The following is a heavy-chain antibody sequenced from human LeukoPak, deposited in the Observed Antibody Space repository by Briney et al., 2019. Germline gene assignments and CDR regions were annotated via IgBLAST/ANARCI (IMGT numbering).Heavy chain of an antibody. D-gene: IGHD6-13*01. Sequence: GRSLRLSCAASGFTFSSYGMHWVRQAPGKGLEWVAVISYDGSNKYYADSVKGRFTISRDNSKNTLYLQMNSLRAEDTAAYYCAKDLGYSPRWGQGTLVTVSS. CDR3: AKDLGYSPR. CDR1: GFTFSSYG. V-gene: IGHV3-30*18. CDR2: ISYDGSNK. J-gene: IGHJ4*02.